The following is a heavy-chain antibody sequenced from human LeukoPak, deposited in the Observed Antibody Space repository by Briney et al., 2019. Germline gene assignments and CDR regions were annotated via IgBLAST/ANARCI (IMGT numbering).Heavy chain of an antibody. CDR1: VGIFSSYA. CDR2: IIPIFGTA. V-gene: IGHV1-69*06. CDR3: ARVSVPVIAVAYHP. D-gene: IGHD6-19*01. J-gene: IGHJ5*02. Sequence: LVKVSCKASVGIFSSYAISWVRQAPGQGLEWLGGIIPIFGTANYAQKFQGRVTITADKSTSTAYMELSSLRSEDTAVYYCARVSVPVIAVAYHPWGQGTLVTVSS.